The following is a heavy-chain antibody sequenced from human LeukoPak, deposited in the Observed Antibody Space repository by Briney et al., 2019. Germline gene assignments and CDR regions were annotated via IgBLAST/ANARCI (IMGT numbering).Heavy chain of an antibody. D-gene: IGHD5-12*01. CDR1: GGPFSGYY. V-gene: IGHV4-34*01. CDR3: ARVSGGYEPYYFDY. J-gene: IGHJ4*02. Sequence: SETLSLTCAVYGGPFSGYYWSWIRQPPGKGLEWIGEINHSGSTNYNPSLKSRVTISVDTSKNQFSLKLSSVTAADTAVYYCARVSGGYEPYYFDYWGQGTLVTVSS. CDR2: INHSGST.